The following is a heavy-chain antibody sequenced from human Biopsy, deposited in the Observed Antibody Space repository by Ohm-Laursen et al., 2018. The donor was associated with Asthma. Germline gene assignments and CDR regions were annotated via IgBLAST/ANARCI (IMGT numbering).Heavy chain of an antibody. CDR3: ARGWNCGGDCYSLDS. CDR2: IYRNGDT. J-gene: IGHJ4*02. D-gene: IGHD2-21*02. CDR1: GDSIDSGDYS. V-gene: IGHV4-30-2*06. Sequence: SDTLSLTCPVSGDSIDSGDYSWTWIRQSPGVGLEWIGYIYRNGDTYYNPTLKNRVTISIDRSKNQFSLRLRFVTAADTAVYYCARGWNCGGDCYSLDSWGQGTLVTVSS.